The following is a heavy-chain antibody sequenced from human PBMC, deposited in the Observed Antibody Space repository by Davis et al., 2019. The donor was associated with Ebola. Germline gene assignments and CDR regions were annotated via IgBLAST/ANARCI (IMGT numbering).Heavy chain of an antibody. V-gene: IGHV3-21*03. Sequence: GGSLRLSCAASGFPFSSYTMNWVRQAPGKGLEWVSSISSYGSYIFYADSAKGRFSISRDNAKNSLDLQMNSLKTEDTAVYYCTTVRHIAGWFDPWGQGTLVTVSS. D-gene: IGHD6-13*01. J-gene: IGHJ5*02. CDR1: GFPFSSYT. CDR2: ISSYGSYI. CDR3: TTVRHIAGWFDP.